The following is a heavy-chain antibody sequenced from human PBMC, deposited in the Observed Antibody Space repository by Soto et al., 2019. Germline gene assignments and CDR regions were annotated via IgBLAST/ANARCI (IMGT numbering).Heavy chain of an antibody. V-gene: IGHV1-46*01. Sequence: QVQLVQSGAEVKKPGASVKVSCKASGDTFTDYYIHWVRQAPGQGLEWMGTVNPSGGHTTYAQHFLGRMTITRDTSTSTLYMELTSLTSEDTAVYYCARRGHVVVVTAALDYWGQGTLVPVSS. CDR3: ARRGHVVVVTAALDY. CDR1: GDTFTDYY. J-gene: IGHJ4*02. CDR2: VNPSGGHT. D-gene: IGHD2-21*02.